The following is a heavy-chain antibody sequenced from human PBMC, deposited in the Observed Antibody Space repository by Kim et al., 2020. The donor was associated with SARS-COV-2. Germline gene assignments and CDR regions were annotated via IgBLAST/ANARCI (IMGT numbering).Heavy chain of an antibody. V-gene: IGHV1-2*02. J-gene: IGHJ4*02. CDR2: T. D-gene: IGHD6-19*01. CDR3: AKGIAVAGTDY. Sequence: TNYAQQFQGRVTMTRDTSISTAYMELGRLRSDDTAVYYCAKGIAVAGTDYWGQGTLVTVSS.